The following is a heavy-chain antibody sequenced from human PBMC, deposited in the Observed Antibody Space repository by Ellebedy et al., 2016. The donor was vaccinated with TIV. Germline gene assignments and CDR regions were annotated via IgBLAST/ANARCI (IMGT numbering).Heavy chain of an antibody. CDR1: GFTFTSYG. CDR2: VSYNGFNT. CDR3: VRGKGYDFGEE. Sequence: GESLKISCAAFGFTFTSYGLHWVRQAPGKGLEWVAFVSYNGFNTYYRDFVRGRFSISRDNAKDTLYLQMSSLRHEDTDVYHCVRGKGYDFGEEWGQGTLVSVSS. J-gene: IGHJ4*02. V-gene: IGHV3-30*03. D-gene: IGHD4-17*01.